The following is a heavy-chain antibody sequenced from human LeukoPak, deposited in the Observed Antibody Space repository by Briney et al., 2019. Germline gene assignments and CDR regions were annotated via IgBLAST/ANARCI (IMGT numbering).Heavy chain of an antibody. Sequence: ASVKVSCKASGYTFLNYLISWVRQAPGRGLEWVGWISPHSHTTHYAEKVQGRVTMTTDTSTTTVYMELRSLRSDDTALYFCARGQSMYYWGQGTPVTVSS. CDR1: GYTFLNYL. J-gene: IGHJ4*02. V-gene: IGHV1-18*01. CDR2: ISPHSHTT. CDR3: ARGQSMYY. D-gene: IGHD2-8*01.